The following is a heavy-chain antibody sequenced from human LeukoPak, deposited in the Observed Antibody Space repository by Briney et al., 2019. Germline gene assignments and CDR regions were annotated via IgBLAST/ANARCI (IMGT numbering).Heavy chain of an antibody. D-gene: IGHD6-13*01. CDR1: RFTLIDYD. CDR2: IGTAVDA. Sequence: GGALRLSCVASRFTLIDYDIHSVRPATGKSREWVSAIGTAVDAYYTGCVKGRFAISRENAKNSLYLQMNSLRAGDTAVYYCARVAKDRVGGVYYFDYWGQGTLVTVSS. V-gene: IGHV3-13*01. CDR3: ARVAKDRVGGVYYFDY. J-gene: IGHJ4*02.